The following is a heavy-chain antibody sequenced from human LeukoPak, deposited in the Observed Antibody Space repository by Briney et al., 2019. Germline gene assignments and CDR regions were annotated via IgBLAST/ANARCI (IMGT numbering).Heavy chain of an antibody. CDR3: AVDSLQNYYYGMDV. CDR2: IYYSGST. CDR1: GGSISSYY. D-gene: IGHD3-9*01. J-gene: IGHJ6*02. Sequence: SETLSLTCTVSGGSISSYYWSWIRQPPGKGLEWIGYIYYSGSTNYNPSLKSRVTISVDTSKNQFSLKLSSVTAADTAVYYCAVDSLQNYYYGMDVWGQGTTVTVSS. V-gene: IGHV4-59*08.